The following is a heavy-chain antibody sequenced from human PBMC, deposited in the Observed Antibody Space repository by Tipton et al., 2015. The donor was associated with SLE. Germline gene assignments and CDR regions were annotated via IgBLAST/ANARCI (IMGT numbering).Heavy chain of an antibody. CDR3: TTDQQIRLLDLHRFDA. CDR2: IKNKIYGGTT. V-gene: IGHV3-49*03. J-gene: IGHJ5*01. CDR1: GFVFGESG. Sequence: RSLRLSCTTSGFVFGESGMSWFRQAPGKGLEWVAFIKNKIYGGTTYYAASVKGRFIISRDDSKSIAYLQMNSLKPEYTAVYYCTTDQQIRLLDLHRFDAWGQGTLVTVSS. D-gene: IGHD3-3*01.